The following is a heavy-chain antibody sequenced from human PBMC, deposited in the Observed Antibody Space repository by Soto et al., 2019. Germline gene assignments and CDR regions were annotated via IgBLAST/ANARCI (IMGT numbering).Heavy chain of an antibody. CDR2: VSAYNGNT. Sequence: ASVKVSCKASGCTFTDYGISWVRQAPGQGLEWMGWVSAYNGNTNYAQKFQDRVTMTTDTSTSTAYMELRSLRSDDTAVYYCARDRSNSGVWGQGTTVTVSS. D-gene: IGHD2-15*01. V-gene: IGHV1-18*01. CDR3: ARDRSNSGV. CDR1: GCTFTDYG. J-gene: IGHJ6*02.